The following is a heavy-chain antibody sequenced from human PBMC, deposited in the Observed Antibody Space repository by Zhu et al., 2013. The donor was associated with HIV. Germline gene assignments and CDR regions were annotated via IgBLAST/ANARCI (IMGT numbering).Heavy chain of an antibody. CDR2: INPNTGGA. D-gene: IGHD1-7*01. V-gene: IGHV1-2*04. J-gene: IGHJ4*02. CDR1: GYTFTGYY. Sequence: QVQLVQSGAEVKKPGASVKVSCKASGYTFTGYYMHWVRQAPGQGLEWMGWINPNTGGANFAQKFQGWVTMTRDTSISTAYMELSRLRSDDTAVYYCARDNRLRNNWNSFDYWGQGTLVTVSS. CDR3: ARDNRLRNNWNSFDY.